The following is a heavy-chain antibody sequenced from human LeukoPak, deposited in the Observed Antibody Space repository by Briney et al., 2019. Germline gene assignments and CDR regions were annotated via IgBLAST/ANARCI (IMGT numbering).Heavy chain of an antibody. CDR1: GYTLTGYY. V-gene: IGHV1-2*02. D-gene: IGHD6-19*01. CDR3: ARDRVGSGWPRPYYFEV. Sequence: ASVTVSCKASGYTLTGYYLHWVRQAPGQGLEWMGWINPNTGATHSAQKFQGRITMTRDTSISTAYMDLSRLRSDDTAVYYCARDRVGSGWPRPYYFEVWGQGTLVTVSS. CDR2: INPNTGAT. J-gene: IGHJ4*02.